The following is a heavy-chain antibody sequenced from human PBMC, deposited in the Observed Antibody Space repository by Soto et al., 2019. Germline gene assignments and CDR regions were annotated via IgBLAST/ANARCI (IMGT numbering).Heavy chain of an antibody. CDR2: INHSGST. Sequence: SETLSLTCAVYGGSFSGYYWSWIRQPPGKGLEWIGEINHSGSTNYNPSLKSRVTISVDTSKNQFSLKLSSVTAADTAVYYCGRGYCSGGSCYTGNYFDYWGQGTLVTVSS. J-gene: IGHJ4*02. D-gene: IGHD2-15*01. CDR1: GGSFSGYY. V-gene: IGHV4-34*01. CDR3: GRGYCSGGSCYTGNYFDY.